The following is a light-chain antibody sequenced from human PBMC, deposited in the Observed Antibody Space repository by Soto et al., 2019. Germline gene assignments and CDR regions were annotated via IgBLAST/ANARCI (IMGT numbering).Light chain of an antibody. CDR2: VAS. CDR3: QQYDASPRT. V-gene: IGKV3-20*01. Sequence: EIVLTQSPGTLSLSPGERATLSCWFSQPLSTNSLAWYQQRLGQTPRLLIYVASTRDTDIPDRFNGSGSGTDFALTISRLEPEDFALYYCQQYDASPRTFGPGTKVDVK. J-gene: IGKJ3*01. CDR1: QPLSTNS.